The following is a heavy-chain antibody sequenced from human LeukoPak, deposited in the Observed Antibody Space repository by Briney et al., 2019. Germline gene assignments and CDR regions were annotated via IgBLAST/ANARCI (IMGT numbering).Heavy chain of an antibody. CDR3: ARAHYDLHDAFDI. D-gene: IGHD3-22*01. CDR2: ISYDGSNK. J-gene: IGHJ3*02. V-gene: IGHV3-30-3*01. CDR1: GFTFSSYA. Sequence: PGGSLRLSCAASGFTFSSYAMYWVRQAPGKGLEWVAVISYDGSNKYYADSVKGRFTIPRDNSKNTLYLQMNSLRAEDTAVYYCARAHYDLHDAFDIWGQGTMVTVSS.